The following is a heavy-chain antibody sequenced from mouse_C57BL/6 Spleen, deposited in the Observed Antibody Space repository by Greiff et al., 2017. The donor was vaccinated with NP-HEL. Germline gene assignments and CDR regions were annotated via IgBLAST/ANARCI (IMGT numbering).Heavy chain of an antibody. J-gene: IGHJ3*01. Sequence: EVQLQQSGPELVKPGASVKIPCKASGYTFTDYNMDWVKQSHGKSLEWIGDINPNNGGTIYNQKFKGKATLTVDKSSSTAYMELRSLTSEDTAVYYCARWGLTGTPAWFAYWGQGTLVTVSA. CDR2: INPNNGGT. V-gene: IGHV1-18*01. D-gene: IGHD4-1*01. CDR1: GYTFTDYN. CDR3: ARWGLTGTPAWFAY.